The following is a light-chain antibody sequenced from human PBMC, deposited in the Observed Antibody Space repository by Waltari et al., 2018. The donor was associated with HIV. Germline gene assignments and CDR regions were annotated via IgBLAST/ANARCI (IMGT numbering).Light chain of an antibody. CDR1: HIGGKS. J-gene: IGLJ3*02. CDR2: YNS. Sequence: SYVLTQPLSVSVAPGAAATISCGPRHIGGKSVHWYKQQPGQAPVLVTRYNSDRPSGITDRISGSNSGHTATLTITSVEAGDEATYYCQVWDSSNEHVVFGGGTELTVL. CDR3: QVWDSSNEHVV. V-gene: IGLV3-21*04.